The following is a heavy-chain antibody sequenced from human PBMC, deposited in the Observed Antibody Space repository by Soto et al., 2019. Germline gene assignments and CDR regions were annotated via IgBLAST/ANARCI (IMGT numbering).Heavy chain of an antibody. CDR1: GGSISSGCCS. V-gene: IGHV4-30-2*01. J-gene: IGHJ4*02. CDR2: MYHSGST. Sequence: PSETMSVTCAVSGGSISSGCCSWSWIRQPPGKGLEWIGYMYHSGSTYYNPSLKSRVTISIDRSKNQFSLKLSSVTAEDTAVYYCTRHNTDCLGQGTLVTVSS. CDR3: TRHNTDC.